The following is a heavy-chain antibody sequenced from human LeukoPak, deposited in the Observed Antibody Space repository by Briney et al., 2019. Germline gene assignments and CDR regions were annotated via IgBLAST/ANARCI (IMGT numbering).Heavy chain of an antibody. V-gene: IGHV3-7*01. D-gene: IGHD6-19*01. CDR3: AREIHSSGWYVDY. CDR1: GLTFSNYW. CDR2: IKEDGSET. J-gene: IGHJ4*02. Sequence: GGSLRLSCTASGLTFSNYWMSWVRQAPGKGLEWVANIKEDGSETYYVDSVKGRFTISRDNAKNSLHLQMNSLRAEDTAVYYCAREIHSSGWYVDYWGQGTLDTVSS.